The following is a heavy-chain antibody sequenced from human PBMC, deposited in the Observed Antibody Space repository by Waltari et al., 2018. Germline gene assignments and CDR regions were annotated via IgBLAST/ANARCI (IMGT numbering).Heavy chain of an antibody. CDR2: IYYSGGT. D-gene: IGHD6-19*01. CDR3: ARAGPLGLVRPQYFDY. V-gene: IGHV4-59*11. CDR1: GGSISSHY. J-gene: IGHJ4*02. Sequence: QVQLQESGPGLVKPSETLSLTCTVSGGSISSHYWSWIRQPPGKGLEWIGYIYYSGGTNYHPALKRRVTLSVDTSKNQFSLKLSSVTAADTAVYYCARAGPLGLVRPQYFDYWGQGTLVTVSS.